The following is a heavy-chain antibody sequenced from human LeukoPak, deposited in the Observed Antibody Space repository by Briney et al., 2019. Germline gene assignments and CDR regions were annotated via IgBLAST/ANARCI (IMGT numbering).Heavy chain of an antibody. Sequence: SGGSLRLSCAASGFTFSDYYMSWIRQAPGKGLEWASYISSSGSTIYYADSVKGRFTISRDNAKNSLYLQMNSLRAEDTAVYYCARAAMTTVKGWFDPWGQGTLVTVSS. D-gene: IGHD4-11*01. V-gene: IGHV3-11*01. J-gene: IGHJ5*01. CDR3: ARAAMTTVKGWFDP. CDR1: GFTFSDYY. CDR2: ISSSGSTI.